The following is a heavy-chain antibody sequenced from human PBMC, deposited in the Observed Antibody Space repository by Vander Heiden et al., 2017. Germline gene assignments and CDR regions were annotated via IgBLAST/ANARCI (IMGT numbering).Heavy chain of an antibody. V-gene: IGHV3-43D*04. Sequence: EMQLVESGGVVVQPGGSLRLSCAASGFTFDDYAMHGVRQAPGKGLEWVSLISWDGGSTYYADSVKGRFTISRDNSKNSLYLQMNSLRAEDTALYYCAKDGIKYSYGSFYYYYGMDVWGQGTTVTVSS. CDR2: ISWDGGST. D-gene: IGHD5-18*01. J-gene: IGHJ6*02. CDR1: GFTFDDYA. CDR3: AKDGIKYSYGSFYYYYGMDV.